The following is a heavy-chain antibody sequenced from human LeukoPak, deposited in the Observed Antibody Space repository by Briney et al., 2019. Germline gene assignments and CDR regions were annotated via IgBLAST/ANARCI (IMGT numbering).Heavy chain of an antibody. Sequence: GGSPRLSCEVSGLIFRSYWMSWVRQAPGKGLEWVANINQEGSEKYFEDSVKGRFTISRDNAKNSLHLQMNTLRAEDTAVYYCARERDGRFFDYWGQGTLVTVSS. CDR1: GLIFRSYW. J-gene: IGHJ4*02. D-gene: IGHD5-24*01. V-gene: IGHV3-7*01. CDR3: ARERDGRFFDY. CDR2: INQEGSEK.